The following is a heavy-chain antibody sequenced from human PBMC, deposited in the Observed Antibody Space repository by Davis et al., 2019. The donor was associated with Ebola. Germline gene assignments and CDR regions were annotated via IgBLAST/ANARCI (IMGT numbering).Heavy chain of an antibody. J-gene: IGHJ3*02. CDR1: GFTFSGYA. CDR3: ARESSYYSVAFDI. D-gene: IGHD3-10*02. V-gene: IGHV3-64D*06. CDR2: ISSNGGST. Sequence: GESLKISCVASGFTFSGYAMHWVRQAPGKGLEYVSAISSNGGSTYYADSVKGRFTISRDNSKNTLYLQMSSLRAEDTAVYYCARESSYYSVAFDIWGQGTMVTVSS.